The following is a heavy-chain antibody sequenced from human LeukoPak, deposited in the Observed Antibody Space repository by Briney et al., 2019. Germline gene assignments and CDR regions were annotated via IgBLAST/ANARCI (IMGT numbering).Heavy chain of an antibody. V-gene: IGHV3-48*01. CDR1: GFTCGTYS. D-gene: IGHD1-26*01. CDR3: ARGATYAYYQDY. J-gene: IGHJ4*02. CDR2: ISRTVDTI. Sequence: GGSLRLSCAASGFTCGTYSMNWVRQAPGKGLEWVAYISRTVDTIFYADSVKGRFTISRDHAKNSIYLQMNSLRAEDTAVYYCARGATYAYYQDYWGQGTLVTVSS.